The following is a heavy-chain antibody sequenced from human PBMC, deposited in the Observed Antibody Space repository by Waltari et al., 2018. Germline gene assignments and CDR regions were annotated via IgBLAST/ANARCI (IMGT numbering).Heavy chain of an antibody. CDR2: LHHTGSI. D-gene: IGHD6-6*01. V-gene: IGHV4-39*02. CDR3: ARSVAARRINWFDP. J-gene: IGHJ5*02. Sequence: QLQLQESGPGLLRPSETLSLPCTAAAGSISSTTDSWVWLRQPPGKGLAWIGCLHHTGSIYYSPCLKNVGTSAADTSRQHLPVKRRSVTAADTALYYCARSVAARRINWFDPWGQGTLVTVSS. CDR1: AGSISSTTDS.